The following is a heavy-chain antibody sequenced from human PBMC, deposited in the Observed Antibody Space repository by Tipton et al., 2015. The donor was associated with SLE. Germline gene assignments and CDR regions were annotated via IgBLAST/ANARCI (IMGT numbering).Heavy chain of an antibody. CDR2: IYHSGST. CDR1: GYSISSGYY. D-gene: IGHD1-26*01. V-gene: IGHV4-38-2*02. Sequence: TLSLTCTVSGYSISSGYYWGWIRQPPGKGLEWIGSIYHSGSTYYNPSLKSRVTISVDTSKNQFSLKLSSVTAADTAVYYCARDFWSQIVGAGGAFHIWGQGTMVTASS. CDR3: ARDFWSQIVGAGGAFHI. J-gene: IGHJ3*02.